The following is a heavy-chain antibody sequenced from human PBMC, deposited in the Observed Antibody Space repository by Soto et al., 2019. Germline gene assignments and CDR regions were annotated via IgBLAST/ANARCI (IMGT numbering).Heavy chain of an antibody. J-gene: IGHJ4*02. CDR2: MNPNSGNT. CDR1: GYTFTSYD. Sequence: QVQLVQSGAEVTKPGASVTVSCKASGYTFTSYDINWVRQATGQGLEWMGWMNPNSGNTGYAQKFQGRVTMTRTTSISTAYMELSRLRSEDTDVYYCASALGGYSGSYVLNYWGQGTLVTVSS. V-gene: IGHV1-8*01. CDR3: ASALGGYSGSYVLNY. D-gene: IGHD1-26*01.